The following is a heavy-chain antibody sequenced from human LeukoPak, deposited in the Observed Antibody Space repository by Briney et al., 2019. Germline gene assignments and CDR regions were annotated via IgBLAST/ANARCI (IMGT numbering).Heavy chain of an antibody. Sequence: GGTLRLSCAASGFTFSSYGMSWVRQAPGKGLEWVSAISGSGGSTYYADSVKGRFTISRDNSKNTLYLQMNSLRAEDTAVYYCARDRGPLNYYYMDVWGKGTTVTVSS. CDR3: ARDRGPLNYYYMDV. CDR2: ISGSGGST. CDR1: GFTFSSYG. J-gene: IGHJ6*03. V-gene: IGHV3-23*01. D-gene: IGHD5-24*01.